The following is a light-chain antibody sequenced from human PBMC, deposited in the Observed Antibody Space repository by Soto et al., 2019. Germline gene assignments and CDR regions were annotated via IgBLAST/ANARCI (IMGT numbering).Light chain of an antibody. CDR3: QQYNSYSWT. J-gene: IGKJ1*01. V-gene: IGKV3-20*01. CDR1: QSVSNKY. Sequence: IVLTQSPGTLSLSPGERATLSCRASQSVSNKYLAWYQQKPGQAPRXLIYGASNRDTGIPDRFSGSGSGTEFTLTISSLQPDDFATYYCQQYNSYSWTFGQGTKVDIK. CDR2: GAS.